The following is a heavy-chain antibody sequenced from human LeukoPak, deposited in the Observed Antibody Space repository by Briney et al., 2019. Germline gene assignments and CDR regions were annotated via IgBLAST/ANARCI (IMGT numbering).Heavy chain of an antibody. V-gene: IGHV3-23*01. Sequence: PAGGSLRLSCAASGFTFSSYGMSWVRQAPGKGLEWVSAISGSGGSTYYADPVKGRFTISRDNSKNTLYLQMNSLRAEDTAVYYCAKDQVQLWLDNWFDPWGQGTLVTVSS. J-gene: IGHJ5*02. CDR3: AKDQVQLWLDNWFDP. D-gene: IGHD5-18*01. CDR1: GFTFSSYG. CDR2: ISGSGGST.